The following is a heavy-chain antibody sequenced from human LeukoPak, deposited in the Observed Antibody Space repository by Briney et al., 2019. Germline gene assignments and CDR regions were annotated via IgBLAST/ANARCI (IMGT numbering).Heavy chain of an antibody. Sequence: SETLSLTCTVSGGSIGSYYWNWIRQPPGKGLEWIGYIYHSGSTNYNPSLKSRVTISVDTSKNQFSLKLNSVTAADTAVYYCARDRGVTTPFDYWGQGTLVTVSS. CDR1: GGSIGSYY. V-gene: IGHV4-59*01. CDR3: ARDRGVTTPFDY. CDR2: IYHSGST. J-gene: IGHJ4*02. D-gene: IGHD4-17*01.